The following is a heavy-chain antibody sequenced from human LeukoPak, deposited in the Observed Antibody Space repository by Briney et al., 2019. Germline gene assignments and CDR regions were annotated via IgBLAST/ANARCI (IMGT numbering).Heavy chain of an antibody. CDR2: ISSSSSYI. J-gene: IGHJ4*02. Sequence: GGSLRLSCAASGFTFSSYSMNWVRQAPGKGLEWVSSISSSSSYIYYADSVKGRFTISRDNAKNSLYLQMNSLRAEDTAVYYCARVDIVVVLAARPEYWGQGTLVTVSS. CDR3: ARVDIVVVLAARPEY. CDR1: GFTFSSYS. D-gene: IGHD2-2*01. V-gene: IGHV3-21*01.